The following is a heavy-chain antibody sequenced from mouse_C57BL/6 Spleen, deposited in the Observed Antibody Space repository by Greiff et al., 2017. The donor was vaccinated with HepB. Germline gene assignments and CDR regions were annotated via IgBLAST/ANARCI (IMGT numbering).Heavy chain of an antibody. J-gene: IGHJ1*03. CDR2: ISSGGSYT. D-gene: IGHD1-1*01. CDR1: GFTFSSYG. Sequence: EVKLVESGGDLVKPGGSLKLSCAASGFTFSSYGMSWVRQTPDKRLEWVATISSGGSYTYYPDSVKGRFTISRDNAKNTLYLQMSSLNSEDTAMYYCARHYYGSSYWYFDVWGTGTTVTVSS. CDR3: ARHYYGSSYWYFDV. V-gene: IGHV5-6*01.